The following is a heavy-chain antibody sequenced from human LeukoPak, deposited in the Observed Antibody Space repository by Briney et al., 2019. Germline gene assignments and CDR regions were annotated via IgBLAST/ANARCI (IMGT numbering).Heavy chain of an antibody. CDR3: ARNRAYAFDI. CDR1: GFTFSDYS. Sequence: PGGSLRLSCAASGFTFSDYSLNWVRQAPGKGLDWVSYIGTSSGNIHYADSVKGRFTISRDNAKNSLYLQMNSLRAEDTPVYYCARNRAYAFDIWGQGTMVTVSS. D-gene: IGHD3-10*01. CDR2: IGTSSGNI. V-gene: IGHV3-48*01. J-gene: IGHJ3*02.